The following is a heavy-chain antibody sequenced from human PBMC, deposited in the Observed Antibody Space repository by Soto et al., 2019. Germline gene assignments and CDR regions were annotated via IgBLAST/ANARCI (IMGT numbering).Heavy chain of an antibody. CDR1: GGTFSSYA. V-gene: IGHV1-69*01. CDR2: IIPIFGTA. Sequence: QVQLVQSGAEVKKPGSSVKVSCKASGGTFSSYAISWVRQAPGQGLEWMGGIIPIFGTANYAQKFQGSVTITADESTSTAYMELSSLRSEDTAVYYCATRTRLPHYYYYYGMDVWGQGTTVTVSS. J-gene: IGHJ6*02. CDR3: ATRTRLPHYYYYYGMDV.